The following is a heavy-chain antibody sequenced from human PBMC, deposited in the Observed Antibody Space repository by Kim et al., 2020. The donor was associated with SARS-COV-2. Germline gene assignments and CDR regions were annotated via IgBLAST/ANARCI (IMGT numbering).Heavy chain of an antibody. Sequence: KTEYAASVKGRFTISRNDSKSIAYLQMNSLKTEDTAVYYCTSRLSDAFDIWGQGTMVTVSS. D-gene: IGHD3-16*02. J-gene: IGHJ3*02. CDR2: KT. V-gene: IGHV3-49*02. CDR3: TSRLSDAFDI.